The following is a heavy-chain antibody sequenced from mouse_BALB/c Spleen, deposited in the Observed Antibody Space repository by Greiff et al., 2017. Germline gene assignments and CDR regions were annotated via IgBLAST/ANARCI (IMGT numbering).Heavy chain of an antibody. J-gene: IGHJ3*01. V-gene: IGHV5-6-2*01. CDR3: ARQGGIHSQFAY. CDR1: GFTFSSYY. Sequence: DVHLVESGGGLVKLGGSLKLSCAASGFTFSSYYMSWVRQTPEKRLELVAAINSNGGSTYYPDTVKGRFTISRDNAKNTLYLQMSSLKSEDTALYYCARQGGIHSQFAYWGQGTLVTVSA. CDR2: INSNGGST.